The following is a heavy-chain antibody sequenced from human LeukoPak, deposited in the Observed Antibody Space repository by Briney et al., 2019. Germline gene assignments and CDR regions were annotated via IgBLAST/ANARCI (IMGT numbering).Heavy chain of an antibody. V-gene: IGHV3-9*01. J-gene: IGHJ4*02. CDR3: AKDSLYYYDSSGYRH. Sequence: GGSLRLSCAASGFTFGDYAMHWARQAPGKGLEWVSGISWNSDSIGYADSVKGRFTISRDNAKNSLYLQMNSLRAEDTALYYCAKDSLYYYDSSGYRHWGQGTLVTVSS. CDR1: GFTFGDYA. D-gene: IGHD3-22*01. CDR2: ISWNSDSI.